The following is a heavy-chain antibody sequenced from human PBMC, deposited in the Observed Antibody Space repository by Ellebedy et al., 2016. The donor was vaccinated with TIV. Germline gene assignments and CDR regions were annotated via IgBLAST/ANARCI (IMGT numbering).Heavy chain of an antibody. CDR2: ITESGGNT. Sequence: GESLKISCAASGFTFSSHAMSWVRQAPGKGLEWVSSITESGGNTYYADSVKGRFTISRDNSKDTLFLQMNSLRAEDTAVYYCASSRYHYYLGNTIFVYWGQGTLVTVSS. J-gene: IGHJ4*02. CDR3: ASSRYHYYLGNTIFVY. D-gene: IGHD3-10*01. V-gene: IGHV3-23*01. CDR1: GFTFSSHA.